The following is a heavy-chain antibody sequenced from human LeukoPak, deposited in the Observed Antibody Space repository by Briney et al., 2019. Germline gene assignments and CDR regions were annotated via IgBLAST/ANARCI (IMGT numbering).Heavy chain of an antibody. D-gene: IGHD1-26*01. Sequence: SETLSLTCTVSGGSISSYSWSWIRQPPGKGLEWIGYIYYSGSTNYNPSLKSRVTISVDTSKDQFSLKLSSVTAADTAVYYCARVKGIVGATHYFDYWGQGTLVTVSS. V-gene: IGHV4-59*01. CDR3: ARVKGIVGATHYFDY. CDR2: IYYSGST. CDR1: GGSISSYS. J-gene: IGHJ4*02.